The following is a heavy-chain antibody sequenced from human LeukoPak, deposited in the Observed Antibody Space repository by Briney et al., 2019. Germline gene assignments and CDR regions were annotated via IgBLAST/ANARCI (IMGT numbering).Heavy chain of an antibody. V-gene: IGHV3-73*01. CDR2: IRSKANSYAT. CDR3: TRPSVCGDPRGAFDP. D-gene: IGHD4-17*01. Sequence: GGSLRLSCAASGFTFSGSAMHWVRQASGKGLEWVGRIRSKANSYATAYAASVKGRFTISRDDSKNTAYLQMNSLKTEDTAVYYCTRPSVCGDPRGAFDPWGQGTLVTVSS. J-gene: IGHJ5*02. CDR1: GFTFSGSA.